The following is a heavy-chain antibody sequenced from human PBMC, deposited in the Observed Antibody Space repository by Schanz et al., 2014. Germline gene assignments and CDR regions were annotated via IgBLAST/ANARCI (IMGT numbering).Heavy chain of an antibody. J-gene: IGHJ5*02. Sequence: LLVESEGGLVQPGGSLRLSCAASGFTFSNNWMHWFRQGPGKGLSWVARIDGEGSDTRYADSVKGRFTISRDNARNTVSLQMNSLRADDTAVYYCVRDERISSGVWFDPWGQGTLVTVSS. CDR2: IDGEGSDT. CDR3: VRDERISSGVWFDP. V-gene: IGHV3-74*01. D-gene: IGHD3-3*02. CDR1: GFTFSNNW.